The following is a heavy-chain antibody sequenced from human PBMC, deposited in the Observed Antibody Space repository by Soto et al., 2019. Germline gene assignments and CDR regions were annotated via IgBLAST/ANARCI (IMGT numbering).Heavy chain of an antibody. CDR2: INTGGAT. CDR1: GFTFSSHW. D-gene: IGHD3-10*01. J-gene: IGHJ2*01. CDR3: VRGTTDWYGVDL. V-gene: IGHV3-74*01. Sequence: EVHLVESGGGLVKPGGSLRLSCAVSGFTFSSHWMHWVRQVPGKGLQWVSRINTGGATNYADFVEGRFTISRDNSKNTWYLQMNSLRGEDTAQYYCVRGTTDWYGVDLWGRGTLVNVSS.